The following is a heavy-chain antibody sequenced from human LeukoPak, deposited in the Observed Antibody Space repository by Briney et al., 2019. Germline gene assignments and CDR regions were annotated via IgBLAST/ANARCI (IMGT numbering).Heavy chain of an antibody. CDR1: GYTFTGYY. Sequence: GASVKVSCKASGYTFTGYYMHWVRQASGQGLEWMGWINPNSGGTNYAQKLQGWVTMTRGTSISTAYMELSRLRSDDTAVYYCARDRRAVAGIPYYYYYYGMDVWGKGTTVTVSS. CDR3: ARDRRAVAGIPYYYYYYGMDV. CDR2: INPNSGGT. J-gene: IGHJ6*04. D-gene: IGHD6-19*01. V-gene: IGHV1-2*04.